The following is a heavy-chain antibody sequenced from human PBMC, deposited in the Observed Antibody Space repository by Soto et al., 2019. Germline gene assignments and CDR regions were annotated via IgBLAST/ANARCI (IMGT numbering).Heavy chain of an antibody. CDR2: ISWNSGSI. CDR3: ANAEGGAYPDFDL. D-gene: IGHD1-26*01. CDR1: GFTFDDYA. J-gene: IGHJ4*02. V-gene: IGHV3-9*01. Sequence: GGSLRLSCAASGFTFDDYAMHWVRQVAGKGLEWVSGISWNSGSIGYADSVKGRFTISRDNAKNSLYLQMNSLGAEDRAVYYCANAEGGAYPDFDLWGQGTLVTVSS.